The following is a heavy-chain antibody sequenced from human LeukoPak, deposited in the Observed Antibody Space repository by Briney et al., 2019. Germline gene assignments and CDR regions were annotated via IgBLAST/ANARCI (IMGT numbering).Heavy chain of an antibody. CDR1: GFTFSSYG. CDR2: ISYDGSNK. J-gene: IGHJ4*02. V-gene: IGHV3-30*18. D-gene: IGHD4-17*01. Sequence: PGRSLRLSCAASGFTFSSYGMHWVRQAPGKGLEGVAVISYDGSNKYYADSVKGRFTISRDNSKNTLYLQMNSLRAEDTAVYYCAKVGGKTTVTTDFDYWGQGTLVTVSS. CDR3: AKVGGKTTVTTDFDY.